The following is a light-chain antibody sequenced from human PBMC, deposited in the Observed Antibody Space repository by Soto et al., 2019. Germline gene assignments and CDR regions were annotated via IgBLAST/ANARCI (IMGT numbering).Light chain of an antibody. CDR3: SSYAGSSNV. J-gene: IGLJ1*01. V-gene: IGLV1-51*01. CDR1: SSNIGNNY. Sequence: QSVLTQPPSVSAAPGQRVTISCSGSSSNIGNNYVSWYQQVPTTAPKLLIYDDKRRPSGTPDRFTGSKSGTSATLDITGLQTGDEADYYCSSYAGSSNVFGTGTKLTVL. CDR2: DDK.